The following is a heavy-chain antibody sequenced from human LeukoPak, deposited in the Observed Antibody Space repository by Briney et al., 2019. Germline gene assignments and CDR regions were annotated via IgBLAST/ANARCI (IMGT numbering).Heavy chain of an antibody. D-gene: IGHD4-17*01. J-gene: IGHJ3*02. V-gene: IGHV3-21*01. Sequence: PGGSLRLSCAASGFTFSSYEMNWVRQAPGKGLEWVSSISSSSSYIYYADSVKGRFTISRDNAKNSLYLQMNSLRAEDTAVYYCARTSADYANDAFDIWGQGTMVTVSS. CDR3: ARTSADYANDAFDI. CDR2: ISSSSSYI. CDR1: GFTFSSYE.